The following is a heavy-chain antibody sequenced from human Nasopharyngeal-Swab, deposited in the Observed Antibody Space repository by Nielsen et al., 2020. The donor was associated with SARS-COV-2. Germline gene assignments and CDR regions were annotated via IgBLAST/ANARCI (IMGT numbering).Heavy chain of an antibody. CDR2: INSGDSDT. Sequence: GESLKISCKGSGYKFTNYWIAWVRQMPGKGLEWMGIINSGDSDTRYSPSFQGQVTISVDRSISTAYLQWSSLKASDTAMYYCARQADFWSGYVMALDYWGQGTLVTVSS. CDR3: ARQADFWSGYVMALDY. CDR1: GYKFTNYW. D-gene: IGHD3-3*01. J-gene: IGHJ4*02. V-gene: IGHV5-51*01.